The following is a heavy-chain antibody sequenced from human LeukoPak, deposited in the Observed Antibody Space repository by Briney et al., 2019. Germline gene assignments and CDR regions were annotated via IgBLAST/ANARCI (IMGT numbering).Heavy chain of an antibody. Sequence: GASVKVSCKASGGTFSSYANSWVRQAPGQGLEWMGWISAYNGNTNYAQKLQGRVTMTTDTSTSTAYMELRSLRSDDTAVYYCARGRGSGVGGGTFDYWGQGTLVTVSS. CDR3: ARGRGSGVGGGTFDY. V-gene: IGHV1-18*01. CDR1: GGTFSSYA. CDR2: ISAYNGNT. D-gene: IGHD6-19*01. J-gene: IGHJ4*02.